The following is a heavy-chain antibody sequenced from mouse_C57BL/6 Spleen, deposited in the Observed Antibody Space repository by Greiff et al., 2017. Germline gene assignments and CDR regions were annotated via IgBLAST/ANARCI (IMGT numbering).Heavy chain of an antibody. CDR2: INPSTGGT. CDR1: GYSFTGYY. Sequence: EVQLQQSGPELVKPGASVKISCKASGYSFTGYYMNWVKQSPEKSLEWIGEINPSTGGTTYNQKFKAKATLTVDKSSSTAYMQLKSLTSEDSAVYYCARWSTVVDYAMDYWGQGTSVTVSS. V-gene: IGHV1-42*01. D-gene: IGHD1-1*01. CDR3: ARWSTVVDYAMDY. J-gene: IGHJ4*01.